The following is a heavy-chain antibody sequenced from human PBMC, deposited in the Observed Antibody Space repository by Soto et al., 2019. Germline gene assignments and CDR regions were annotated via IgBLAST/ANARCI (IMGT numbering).Heavy chain of an antibody. V-gene: IGHV1-18*01. J-gene: IGHJ4*02. Sequence: QVQLVQSGAEVKKPGASVKVSCKASGYTFTSYGISWVRQAPGQGLEWMGWISAYNGNTNYAQKLQGRVTMTTDTSTSTAYMELRGRRSDDTAVYYCARAPYYYGSGSYYLSDWGQGTLVTVSS. D-gene: IGHD3-10*01. CDR1: GYTFTSYG. CDR2: ISAYNGNT. CDR3: ARAPYYYGSGSYYLSD.